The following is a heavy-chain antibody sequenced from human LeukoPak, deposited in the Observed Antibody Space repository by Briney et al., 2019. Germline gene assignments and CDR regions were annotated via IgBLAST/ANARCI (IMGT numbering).Heavy chain of an antibody. CDR3: ATHRLRLGELSLSHTPLFDY. CDR1: GYSFTSYW. V-gene: IGHV5-51*01. J-gene: IGHJ4*02. Sequence: GESLKISWKGSGYSFTSYWIGWVRQMPGKGLEWMGIIYPGDSDTRDSPSFEGQVTISADKSISTAYLQWSSLKASDTAMYYCATHRLRLGELSLSHTPLFDYWGQGTLVTVSS. D-gene: IGHD3-16*02. CDR2: IYPGDSDT.